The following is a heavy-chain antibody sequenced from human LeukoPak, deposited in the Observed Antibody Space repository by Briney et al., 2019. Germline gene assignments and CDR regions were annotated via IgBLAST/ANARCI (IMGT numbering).Heavy chain of an antibody. J-gene: IGHJ4*02. V-gene: IGHV3-7*03. CDR3: ATYSGVHHKTFDD. D-gene: IGHD1-26*01. CDR1: GFIFSTYW. Sequence: GSLRLSCAPSGFIFSTYWMSWVRQAPGKGLEWVANIKQDGSEQYYVDSVRGRFTISRDNVKNSLYLQMNSLRVEDTALYFCATYSGVHHKTFDDWGQGTLVTVSS. CDR2: IKQDGSEQ.